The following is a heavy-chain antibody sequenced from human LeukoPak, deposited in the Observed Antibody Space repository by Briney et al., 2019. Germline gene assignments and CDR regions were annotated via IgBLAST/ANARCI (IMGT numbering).Heavy chain of an antibody. V-gene: IGHV3-64D*06. CDR1: GFTFSSYA. Sequence: GGSLRLSCSASGFTFSSYAMHWVRQPPGKGLEYVSAISSNGGSTYYADSVKGRFTISRDNSKNTLYLQTSSLRAEDTAVYYCVKDSMVAGTRGGAFDIWGRGTMVSVSS. J-gene: IGHJ3*02. CDR2: ISSNGGST. CDR3: VKDSMVAGTRGGAFDI. D-gene: IGHD6-19*01.